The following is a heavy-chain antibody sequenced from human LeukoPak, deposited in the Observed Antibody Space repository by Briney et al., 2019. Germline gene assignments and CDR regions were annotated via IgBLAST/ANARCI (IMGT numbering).Heavy chain of an antibody. Sequence: GGSLTLSCAASGFTLSRHWMTWVRQPQGKGLECVAIIKQDGSEKYYVNSVKGRFTISRDNAKNSLYLQMNSLRVEDAAVYYCGREWAVDFWGQGTLVTVSS. CDR2: IKQDGSEK. V-gene: IGHV3-7*01. CDR1: GFTLSRHW. J-gene: IGHJ4*02. CDR3: GREWAVDF.